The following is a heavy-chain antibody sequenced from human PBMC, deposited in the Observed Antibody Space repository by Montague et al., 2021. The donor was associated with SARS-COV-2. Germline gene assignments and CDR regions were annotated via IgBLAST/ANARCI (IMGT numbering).Heavy chain of an antibody. J-gene: IGHJ4*02. CDR2: IYNGGTT. Sequence: SETLSLTCTVSGDSIRNSDYSWGWVREPPGKGLEWIGNIYNGGTTFYXPCLKSRVTIFVDTSKNQFSLKLSSVTAADTAVYYCATRTRYPQNDFGFWGQGTLVTVSS. D-gene: IGHD2-15*01. CDR3: ATRTRYPQNDFGF. CDR1: GDSIRNSDYS. V-gene: IGHV4-39*01.